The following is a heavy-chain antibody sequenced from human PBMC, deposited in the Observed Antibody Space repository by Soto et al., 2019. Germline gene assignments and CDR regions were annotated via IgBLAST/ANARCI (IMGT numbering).Heavy chain of an antibody. J-gene: IGHJ4*02. Sequence: PWETLSLTCTVAGGSIRSYYWSGIRQPPGKGLEWIGYIYYSGSTNYNPSLKSRVTISVDTSKNQFSLKLSSVTAADTAVYYCARAYKSDYFDYWGQGTLVTVSS. V-gene: IGHV4-59*01. CDR3: ARAYKSDYFDY. D-gene: IGHD3-10*01. CDR2: IYYSGST. CDR1: GGSIRSYY.